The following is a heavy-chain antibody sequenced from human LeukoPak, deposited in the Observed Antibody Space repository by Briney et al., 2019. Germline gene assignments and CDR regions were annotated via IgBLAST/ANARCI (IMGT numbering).Heavy chain of an antibody. Sequence: GSLRLSCAASGFTFNNYWISWVRQAPGKGLEWVANIKQDGSEKYYGDSVKGRFTISRDNAKNSLYLHMNSLRAEDTAVYYCARARGDDFWSGYWRYYYYMDVWGKGTTVTVSS. CDR2: IKQDGSEK. CDR3: ARARGDDFWSGYWRYYYYMDV. J-gene: IGHJ6*03. V-gene: IGHV3-7*01. CDR1: GFTFNNYW. D-gene: IGHD3-3*01.